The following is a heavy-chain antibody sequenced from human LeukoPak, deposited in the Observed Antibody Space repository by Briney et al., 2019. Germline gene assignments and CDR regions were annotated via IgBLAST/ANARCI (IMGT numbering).Heavy chain of an antibody. J-gene: IGHJ4*02. V-gene: IGHV4-34*01. CDR3: ARRPALYYYGWGSYYWFDY. D-gene: IGHD3-10*01. CDR2: KRHTGST. Sequence: SVPQSLPCAVYGRSFSGYHWSWNRQHPGKGLHWIGEKRHTGSTKCHPSPKSPVPISVDTSKNQFSLKLSSVTAADTAVYYCARRPALYYYGWGSYYWFDYWGQGTLVTVSS. CDR1: GRSFSGYH.